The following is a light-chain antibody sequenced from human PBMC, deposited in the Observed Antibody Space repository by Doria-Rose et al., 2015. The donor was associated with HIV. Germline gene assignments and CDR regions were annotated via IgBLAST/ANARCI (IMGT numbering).Light chain of an antibody. Sequence: LTQSPGTLSLSPGERATLSCRASQSFSSTYLAWYQQKPGQAPSLLIYDGSTRATGIPDRFSASGSGTDFTLTINRLEPEDLALYCCHQYGTSWTFGQGTKVEI. V-gene: IGKV3-20*01. CDR3: HQYGTSWT. CDR1: QSFSSTY. J-gene: IGKJ1*01. CDR2: DGS.